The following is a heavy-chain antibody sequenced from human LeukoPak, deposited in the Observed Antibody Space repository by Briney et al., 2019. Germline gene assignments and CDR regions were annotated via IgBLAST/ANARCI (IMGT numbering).Heavy chain of an antibody. J-gene: IGHJ3*02. CDR1: GGSISSSSYY. CDR2: IYYSGST. Sequence: SETLSLTCTVSGGSISSSSYYWGWIRQPPGKGLEWIGSIYYSGSTYYNPSLKSRVTISVDTSKNQFSLKLSSVTAADTAVYYCARVVPAAIGAGMDAFDIWGQGTMVTVSS. CDR3: ARVVPAAIGAGMDAFDI. V-gene: IGHV4-39*07. D-gene: IGHD2-2*01.